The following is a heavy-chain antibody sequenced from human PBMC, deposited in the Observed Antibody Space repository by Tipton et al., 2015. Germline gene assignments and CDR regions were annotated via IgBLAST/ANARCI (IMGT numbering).Heavy chain of an antibody. J-gene: IGHJ6*02. CDR3: ARDRGGTVIRGQPMFGMDV. D-gene: IGHD3-10*01. V-gene: IGHV5-10-1*01. CDR1: GYSFTSYW. Sequence: QSGAEVKKPGESLRISCKGSGYSFTSYWISWVRQMPGKGLEWMGIIHYSGNTYYNPSLRSRVTISVDTAKKQFSLKLSSVTAADTAVYFCARDRGGTVIRGQPMFGMDVWGQGTTVTVSS. CDR2: IHYSGNT.